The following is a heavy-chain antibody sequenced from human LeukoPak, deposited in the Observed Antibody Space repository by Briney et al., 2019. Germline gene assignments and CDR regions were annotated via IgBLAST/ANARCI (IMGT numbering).Heavy chain of an antibody. J-gene: IGHJ6*02. CDR1: GYTLTELS. D-gene: IGHD3-3*01. CDR2: FDPEDGET. CDR3: ATVMLGSVLRFLEWSIDYYYGMDV. V-gene: IGHV1-24*01. Sequence: ASVKVSCKVSGYTLTELSMHWVRQAPGKGLEWMGGFDPEDGETIYAQKFQGRVTMTEDTSTDTAYMELSSLRSEDTAVYYCATVMLGSVLRFLEWSIDYYYGMDVWGQGTTVTVSS.